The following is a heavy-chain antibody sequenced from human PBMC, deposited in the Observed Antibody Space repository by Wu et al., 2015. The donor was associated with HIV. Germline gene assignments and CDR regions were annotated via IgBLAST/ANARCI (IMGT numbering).Heavy chain of an antibody. D-gene: IGHD6-13*01. J-gene: IGHJ5*02. CDR1: GYTFTSYY. V-gene: IGHV1-46*01. Sequence: QVQLVQSGAEVKKPGASVKVSCKASGYTFTSYYMHWVRQAPGQGLEWMGIINPSGGSTSYAQKFQGRVTMTRDTSTSTVYMELSSLRSEDTAVYYCALLTHIRQQLVPEVLVPTPWGQGTLV. CDR2: INPSGGST. CDR3: ALLTHIRQQLVPEVLVPTP.